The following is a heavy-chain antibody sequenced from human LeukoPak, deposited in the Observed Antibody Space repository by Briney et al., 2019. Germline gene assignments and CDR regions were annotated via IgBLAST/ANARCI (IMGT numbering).Heavy chain of an antibody. V-gene: IGHV3-74*01. D-gene: IGHD3-10*02. CDR2: INPDGSTT. CDR1: GFTFRSSW. Sequence: GGSPRLSCAASGFTFRSSWMHWVRQAPGKGLAWVSRINPDGSTTTYADSVEGRFTISRDNAKSTLYLQMDSLRAEDTAVYYCARAMLSESDYWGQGTLVTVSS. J-gene: IGHJ4*02. CDR3: ARAMLSESDY.